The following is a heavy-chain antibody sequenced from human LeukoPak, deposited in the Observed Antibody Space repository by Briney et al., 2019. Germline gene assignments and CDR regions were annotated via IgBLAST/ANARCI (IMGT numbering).Heavy chain of an antibody. Sequence: GRSLRLSCAAPGFTFSSYGMHWVRQAPGKGLEWVAVIWYDGSNKYYADSVKGRFTISRDNSKNTLYLQMNSLRAEDTAVYYCARALPIAAAGRLWDYYYYGMDVWGQGTTVTVSS. J-gene: IGHJ6*02. D-gene: IGHD6-13*01. V-gene: IGHV3-33*01. CDR2: IWYDGSNK. CDR1: GFTFSSYG. CDR3: ARALPIAAAGRLWDYYYYGMDV.